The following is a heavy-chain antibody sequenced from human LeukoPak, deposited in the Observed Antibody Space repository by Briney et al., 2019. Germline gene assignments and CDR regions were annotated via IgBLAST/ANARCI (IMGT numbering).Heavy chain of an antibody. CDR3: ARAQPRDFRNRRPYYYGMDV. Sequence: ASVKVSCKASGGTLSSYAISWVRQAPGQGLEWMGGIIPIFGTANYAQKFQGRVTITADESTSTAYMELSSLRSEDTAVYYCARAQPRDFRNRRPYYYGMDVWGQGTTVTVSS. CDR2: IIPIFGTA. D-gene: IGHD3-3*01. CDR1: GGTLSSYA. V-gene: IGHV1-69*13. J-gene: IGHJ6*02.